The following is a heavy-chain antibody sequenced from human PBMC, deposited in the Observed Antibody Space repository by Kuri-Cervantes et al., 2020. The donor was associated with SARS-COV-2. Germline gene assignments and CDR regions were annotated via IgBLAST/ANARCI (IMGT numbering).Heavy chain of an antibody. Sequence: GESLKISCAASGFTFSSYWMHWVRQAPGKGLVWVSRINSYGSSTSYADSVKGRFTISRDNAKNSMYLQMNSLRAEDTAVYYCARDGWGPPSGDYYYYGMDVWGQGTTVTVSS. D-gene: IGHD3-16*01. CDR1: GFTFSSYW. V-gene: IGHV3-74*01. CDR3: ARDGWGPPSGDYYYYGMDV. CDR2: INSYGSST. J-gene: IGHJ6*02.